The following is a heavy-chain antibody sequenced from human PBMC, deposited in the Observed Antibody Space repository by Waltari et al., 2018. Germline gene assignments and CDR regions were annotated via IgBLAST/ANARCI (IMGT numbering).Heavy chain of an antibody. CDR1: GCSFSSHA. D-gene: IGHD2-2*01. Sequence: EVQLLESGGGLVQPGGSLRLSCAASGCSFSSHAISWVRQAPGKGLEWVSGISGTGGSTNYADSVKGRFTISRDNSKNALYLQMNSLRAEDTAVYYCAKLPGKYQLLFYFDYWGQGTLVTVSS. CDR3: AKLPGKYQLLFYFDY. J-gene: IGHJ4*02. CDR2: ISGTGGST. V-gene: IGHV3-23*01.